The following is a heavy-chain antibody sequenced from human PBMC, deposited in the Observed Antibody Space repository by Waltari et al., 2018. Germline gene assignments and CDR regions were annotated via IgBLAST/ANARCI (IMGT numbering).Heavy chain of an antibody. J-gene: IGHJ4*02. CDR3: ARDPFPGDY. Sequence: QVQLVQSGAEVKRPGASVKVSCKAPGYNFLSYGITLVRQAPGQGLEWTGWNDTYTGNTKYAQTLQGRVTMTTDTSTNTVYMHLRSLKSDDTAVYFCARDPFPGDYGGQGTLVAVSS. V-gene: IGHV1-18*01. D-gene: IGHD3-10*01. CDR2: NDTYTGNT. CDR1: GYNFLSYG.